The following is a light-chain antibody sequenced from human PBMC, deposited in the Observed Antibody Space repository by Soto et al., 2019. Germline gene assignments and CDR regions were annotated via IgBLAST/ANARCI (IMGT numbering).Light chain of an antibody. Sequence: QSLLTQPPSVSGAPGQRVTISCTGGSSNIGGGYDVHWYQQLPGTAPKLLIYGNSNRPSGVPDRFSGSKSGTSASLAITGLQAEDEADYYCQSYDSSLSGSRVFGTGTKVTVL. CDR3: QSYDSSLSGSRV. J-gene: IGLJ1*01. V-gene: IGLV1-40*01. CDR1: SSNIGGGYD. CDR2: GNS.